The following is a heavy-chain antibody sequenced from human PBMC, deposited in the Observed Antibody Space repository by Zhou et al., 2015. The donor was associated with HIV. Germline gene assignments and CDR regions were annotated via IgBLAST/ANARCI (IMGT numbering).Heavy chain of an antibody. CDR2: IVPIYGST. CDR1: GGSYSTYT. Sequence: QVQLVQSGAEVKKPGSSVKVSCMTSGGSYSTYTVNWVRQAPGQGLEWLGHIVPIYGSTKYAQTFQGRVAFSADKSTNTAYMELSSLRSEDTAVYYCASLWGIAAHYNWFDPWGQGTLVTAPQ. CDR3: ASLWGIAAHYNWFDP. D-gene: IGHD6-25*01. J-gene: IGHJ5*02. V-gene: IGHV1-69*06.